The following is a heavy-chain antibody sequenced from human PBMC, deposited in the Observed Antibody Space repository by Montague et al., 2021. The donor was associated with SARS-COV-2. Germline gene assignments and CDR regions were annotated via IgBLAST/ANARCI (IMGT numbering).Heavy chain of an antibody. D-gene: IGHD3-22*01. Sequence: SETLSLTCTVSGGSLNKHYWSWIRKAPGKELEWLGNIFYKGNTNXNVFLLSRVSMSLDTPQNQFSLRLTSLTAADTAVYYCARSISSSGARDNWGQGILVTVS. J-gene: IGHJ4*02. CDR1: GGSLNKHY. CDR3: ARSISSSGARDN. V-gene: IGHV4-59*11. CDR2: IFYKGNT.